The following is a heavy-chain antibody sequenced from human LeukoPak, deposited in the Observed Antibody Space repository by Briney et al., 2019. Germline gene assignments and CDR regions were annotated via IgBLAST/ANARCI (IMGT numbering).Heavy chain of an antibody. D-gene: IGHD3-3*01. CDR3: AKWPLYDFWRTRTDKYYFDY. V-gene: IGHV3-23*01. Sequence: GGSLRLSCAASGFTFSSYAMSWVRQAPGKGLEWVSAISGSGGSTYYADSVKGRFTISRDNSKNTLYLQMNSLRAEDTAVYYCAKWPLYDFWRTRTDKYYFDYWGQGTLVTVSS. CDR1: GFTFSSYA. J-gene: IGHJ4*02. CDR2: ISGSGGST.